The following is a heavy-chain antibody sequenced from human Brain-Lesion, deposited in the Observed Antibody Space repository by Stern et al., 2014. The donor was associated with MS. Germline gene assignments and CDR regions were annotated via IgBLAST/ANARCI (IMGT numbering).Heavy chain of an antibody. V-gene: IGHV4-61*02. CDR3: ARGRVVPGFQYYATDV. D-gene: IGHD2-2*01. Sequence: QLQLQESGPGLVKPSQTLSLSCTVSGGSISSGGYYWSWIRQPAGKGLEWIGRIFNSGSTSYNHPLKSRVTISIDTSKNQFSLRLNPMTAADTAVYYCARGRVVPGFQYYATDVWGQGTTVIVSS. CDR1: GGSISSGGYY. J-gene: IGHJ6*02. CDR2: IFNSGST.